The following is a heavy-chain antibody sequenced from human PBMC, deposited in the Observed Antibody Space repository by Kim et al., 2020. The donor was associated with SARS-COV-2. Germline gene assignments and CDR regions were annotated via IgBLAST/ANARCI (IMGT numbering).Heavy chain of an antibody. CDR1: GFTFDDYA. CDR2: ISWNSGSI. CDR3: AKDTRAMVQGVTYYYYGMDV. Sequence: SLRLSCAASGFTFDDYAMHWVRQAPGKGLEWVSGISWNSGSIGYADSVKGRFTISRDNAKNSLYLQMNSLRAEDTALYYCAKDTRAMVQGVTYYYYGMDVWGQGTTVTVSS. V-gene: IGHV3-9*01. D-gene: IGHD3-10*01. J-gene: IGHJ6*02.